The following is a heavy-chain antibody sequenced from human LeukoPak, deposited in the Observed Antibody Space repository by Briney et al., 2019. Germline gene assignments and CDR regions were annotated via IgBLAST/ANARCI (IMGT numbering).Heavy chain of an antibody. CDR1: GFTFSSYS. CDR3: AKDEGGSLEAPYPALDF. CDR2: ISSSSSYI. J-gene: IGHJ3*01. V-gene: IGHV3-21*04. D-gene: IGHD3-16*01. Sequence: GGSLRLSCAASGFTFSSYSMNWVRQAPGKGLEWVSSISSSSSYIYYADSVKGRFTISRDNAKNSLYLQMSSLRAEDTAIYYCAKDEGGSLEAPYPALDFWGQGTKVTVSS.